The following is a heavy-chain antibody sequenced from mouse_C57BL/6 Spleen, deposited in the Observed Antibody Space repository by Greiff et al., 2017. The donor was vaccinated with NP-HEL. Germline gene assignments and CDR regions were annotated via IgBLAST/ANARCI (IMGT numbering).Heavy chain of an antibody. D-gene: IGHD2-5*01. V-gene: IGHV1-50*01. CDR2: IDPSDSYT. J-gene: IGHJ2*01. Sequence: QVQLQQSGAELVKPGASVKLSCKASGYTFTSYWMQWVKQRPGQGLEWIGEIDPSDSYTNYNQKFKGKATLTVDTSSSTAYMQLSSLTSEDSAVYYCVYSNYDYFDYWGQGTTLTVSS. CDR3: VYSNYDYFDY. CDR1: GYTFTSYW.